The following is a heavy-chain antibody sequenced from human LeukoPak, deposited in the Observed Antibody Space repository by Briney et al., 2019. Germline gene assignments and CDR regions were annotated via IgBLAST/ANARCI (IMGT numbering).Heavy chain of an antibody. J-gene: IGHJ4*02. CDR3: ARDKSYGDSEDY. CDR1: GFTLSNFW. D-gene: IGHD4-17*01. CDR2: INRDGTQK. Sequence: GGSLRLSCAASGFTLSNFWMNWVRQAPGKGLEWVAIINRDGTQKYYVDSVKGRFTISRDNAKNSVSLQMNSLRAEDTALYYCARDKSYGDSEDYWGQGTLVTVSS. V-gene: IGHV3-7*05.